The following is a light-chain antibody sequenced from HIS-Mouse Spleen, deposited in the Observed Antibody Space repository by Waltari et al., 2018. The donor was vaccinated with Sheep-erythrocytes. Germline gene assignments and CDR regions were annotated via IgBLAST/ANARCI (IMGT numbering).Light chain of an antibody. CDR3: AAWDDSLNGPV. CDR1: SSDVGGYNY. J-gene: IGLJ3*02. Sequence: QSALTQPPSASGSPGQSVTISCTGTSSDVGGYNYVSWYQQHPGTAPKRLIYSNNQRPSGVPDRFSGSKSGTSASLAISGLQSEDEADYYCAAWDDSLNGPVFGGGTKLTVL. V-gene: IGLV1-44*01. CDR2: SNN.